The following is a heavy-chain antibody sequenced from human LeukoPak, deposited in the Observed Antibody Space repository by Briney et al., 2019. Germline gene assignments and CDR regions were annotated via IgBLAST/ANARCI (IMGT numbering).Heavy chain of an antibody. D-gene: IGHD5-12*01. CDR1: GGSISSNSYY. J-gene: IGHJ4*02. Sequence: SETLSLTCTVSGGSISSNSYYWGWIRQPPGKGLEWIGTIYYSGNTYYNPSLKSRVTISIDTSENQFSLKLSSVTAADTAVYYCARVGLGATYDYWGQGTLVTVSS. V-gene: IGHV4-39*07. CDR2: IYYSGNT. CDR3: ARVGLGATYDY.